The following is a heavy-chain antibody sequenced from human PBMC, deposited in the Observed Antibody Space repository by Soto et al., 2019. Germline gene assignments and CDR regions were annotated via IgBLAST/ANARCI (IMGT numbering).Heavy chain of an antibody. J-gene: IGHJ4*02. CDR1: GFTFSSYA. CDR3: AKLRGYSGYPLPDY. Sequence: EVQLLESGGGLVQPGGSLRLSCAASGFTFSSYAMSWVRQAPGKGLEWVSAISGSGGSTYYADSVKGRCTISRDNSKNPLALQMNSMRAEDTAVYYGAKLRGYSGYPLPDYWGQGTLVTVSS. CDR2: ISGSGGST. V-gene: IGHV3-23*01. D-gene: IGHD5-12*01.